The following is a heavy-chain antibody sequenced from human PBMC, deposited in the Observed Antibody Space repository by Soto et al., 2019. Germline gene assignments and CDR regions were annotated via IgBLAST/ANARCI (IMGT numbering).Heavy chain of an antibody. CDR3: ARQDRSSAYGDRGGFDF. V-gene: IGHV5-51*01. D-gene: IGHD6-19*01. CDR2: HYPGDSDT. CDR1: CYSLSSYW. J-gene: IGHJ3*01. Sequence: PGESLKTLRCGSCYSLSSYWNGLGRQMPGKGLEWRGIHYPGDSDTRYSPSFQGQVTISADKSTDTAYLQWGSLKASDTAMYYCARQDRSSAYGDRGGFDFWGQGTMVTVSS.